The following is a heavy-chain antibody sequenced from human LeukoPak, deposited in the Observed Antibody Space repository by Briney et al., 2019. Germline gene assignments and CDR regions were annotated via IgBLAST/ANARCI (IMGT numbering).Heavy chain of an antibody. Sequence: GGSLRLSCAASGFTFSSYEMNWVRQAPGKGLEWVSYISSSGSTIYYADSVKGRLTISRDNAKNSLYLQMNSLRAEDTAVYYCARKNYYDSSSIDYWGQGTLVTVSS. J-gene: IGHJ4*02. CDR1: GFTFSSYE. D-gene: IGHD3-22*01. CDR3: ARKNYYDSSSIDY. V-gene: IGHV3-48*03. CDR2: ISSSGSTI.